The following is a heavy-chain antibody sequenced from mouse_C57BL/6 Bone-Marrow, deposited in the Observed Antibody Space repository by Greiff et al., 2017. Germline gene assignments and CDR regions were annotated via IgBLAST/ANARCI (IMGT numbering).Heavy chain of an antibody. Sequence: QVQLKPPGAELVKPGASGKMSCKASGYTFTSYWITWVKQRPGQGLEWIGDNYPGSGSTNYNEKFKSKATLTVDTSSSTAYMQLSSLTSEDSAVYYCARPYYSNYWYFDVWGTGTTVTVSS. CDR3: ARPYYSNYWYFDV. J-gene: IGHJ1*03. V-gene: IGHV1-55*01. CDR1: GYTFTSYW. D-gene: IGHD2-5*01. CDR2: NYPGSGST.